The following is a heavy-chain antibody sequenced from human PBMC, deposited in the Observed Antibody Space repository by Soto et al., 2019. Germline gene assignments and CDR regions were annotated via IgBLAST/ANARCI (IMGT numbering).Heavy chain of an antibody. Sequence: EVQLVESGGGLVKPGGALRLSCAASGFTFSSYSMNWVRQAPGKGLEWVSSISSSSSYIYYADSVKGRFTIARDNAKNSLYQKMNSXRAEDTAVYYCARDRGADFGDYDSWGQGTLYTVSS. V-gene: IGHV3-21*01. CDR3: ARDRGADFGDYDS. CDR1: GFTFSSYS. J-gene: IGHJ5*01. D-gene: IGHD4-17*01. CDR2: ISSSSSYI.